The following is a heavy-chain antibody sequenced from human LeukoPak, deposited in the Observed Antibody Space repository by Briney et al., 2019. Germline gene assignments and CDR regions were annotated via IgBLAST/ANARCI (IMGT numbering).Heavy chain of an antibody. J-gene: IGHJ6*03. V-gene: IGHV3-30*02. Sequence: GGSLRLSCAASGFTFSDYGMHWVRQAPGKGLEWMAFIRYDGSSKYYAESLKGRFAISRDNSKNTLFLQMNSLRPEDTAVYYCAKDFRGYMDVWGKGTTVTASS. CDR3: AKDFRGYMDV. CDR1: GFTFSDYG. CDR2: IRYDGSSK.